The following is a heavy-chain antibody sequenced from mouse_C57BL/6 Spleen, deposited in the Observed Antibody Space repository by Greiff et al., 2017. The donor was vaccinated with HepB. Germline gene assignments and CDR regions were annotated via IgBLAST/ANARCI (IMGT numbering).Heavy chain of an antibody. V-gene: IGHV14-4*01. Sequence: VQLQQSGAELVRPGASVKLSCTASGFNIKDDYMHWVKQRPEQGLEWIGWIDPENGDTEYASKFQGKATITADTSSNTAYLQLSSLTSEDTAVYYCTTKVYWYFDVWGTGTTVTGSS. CDR3: TTKVYWYFDV. J-gene: IGHJ1*03. CDR2: IDPENGDT. CDR1: GFNIKDDY.